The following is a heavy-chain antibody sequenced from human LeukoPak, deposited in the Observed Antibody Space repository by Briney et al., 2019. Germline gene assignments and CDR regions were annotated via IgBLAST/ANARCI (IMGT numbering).Heavy chain of an antibody. Sequence: PGGALRLSCAASGFTFSSYAMSWVRQAPGKGLEWVSAISGSGGSTYYADSVKGRSTISRDNSRNTLYLQMNSLRAEDTAVYYCAKDEAHSGYDWDYWGQGTLVTVSS. V-gene: IGHV3-23*01. D-gene: IGHD5-12*01. CDR3: AKDEAHSGYDWDY. J-gene: IGHJ4*02. CDR2: ISGSGGST. CDR1: GFTFSSYA.